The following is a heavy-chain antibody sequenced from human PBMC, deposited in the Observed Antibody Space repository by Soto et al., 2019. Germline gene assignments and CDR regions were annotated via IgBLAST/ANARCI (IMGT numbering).Heavy chain of an antibody. Sequence: SQTLSLTCAISGDSVSSSSVTWNWIRQSPSRGLEWLGRTYYRSKWYNDYAESVKSRITSNPDTSKNQFSLHLNSVTPEDMVVYYCVRLIGNSWLDFWGQGTLVTVSS. CDR1: GDSVSSSSVT. D-gene: IGHD1-26*01. J-gene: IGHJ5*01. V-gene: IGHV6-1*01. CDR3: VRLIGNSWLDF. CDR2: TYYRSKWYN.